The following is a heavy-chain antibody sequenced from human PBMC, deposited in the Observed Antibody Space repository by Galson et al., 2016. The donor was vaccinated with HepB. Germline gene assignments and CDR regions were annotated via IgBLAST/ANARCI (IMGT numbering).Heavy chain of an antibody. V-gene: IGHV3-23*01. Sequence: VRQLPGKGLGWVSGMSGGGGSIFYADSVKGRFIISRDNSKNTLYLQMNSLRPEDTAIYYCAKPRAATTSYFDYWGQGILVTVSS. J-gene: IGHJ4*02. CDR3: AKPRAATTSYFDY. D-gene: IGHD1-14*01. CDR2: MSGGGGSI.